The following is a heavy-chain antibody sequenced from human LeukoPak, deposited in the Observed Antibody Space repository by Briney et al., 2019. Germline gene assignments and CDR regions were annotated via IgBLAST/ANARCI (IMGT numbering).Heavy chain of an antibody. CDR1: GGSISSYY. Sequence: SETLSLTCTVSGGSISSYYWSWIRQPAGKGLEWIGRIYTSGSTNYNPSLESRVTMSVDMSKNQFSLKLSSVTAADTAVYYCAKNYYDTYDAFDIWGQGTMVTVSS. J-gene: IGHJ3*02. CDR3: AKNYYDTYDAFDI. CDR2: IYTSGST. D-gene: IGHD3-22*01. V-gene: IGHV4-4*07.